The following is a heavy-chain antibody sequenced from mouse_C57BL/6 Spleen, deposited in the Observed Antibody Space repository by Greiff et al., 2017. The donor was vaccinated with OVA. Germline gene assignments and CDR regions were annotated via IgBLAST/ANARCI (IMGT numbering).Heavy chain of an antibody. CDR1: GYTFTGYW. J-gene: IGHJ4*01. CDR2: ILPGSGST. V-gene: IGHV1-9*01. CDR3: APLYYYGSSYDYAMDY. Sequence: VKLMESGAELMKPGASVKLSCKATGYTFTGYWIEWVKQRPGHGLEWIGEILPGSGSTNYNEKFKGKATFTADTSSNTAYMQLSSLTTEDSAIYYCAPLYYYGSSYDYAMDYWGQGTSVTVSS. D-gene: IGHD1-1*01.